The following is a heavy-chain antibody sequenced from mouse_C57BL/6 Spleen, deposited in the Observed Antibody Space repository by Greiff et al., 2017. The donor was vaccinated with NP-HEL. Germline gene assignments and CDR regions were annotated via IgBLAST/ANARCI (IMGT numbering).Heavy chain of an antibody. V-gene: IGHV5-17*01. Sequence: EVHLVESGGGLVKPGGSLKLSCAASGFTFSDYGMHWVRQAPEKGLEWVAYISSGSSTIYYADTVKGRFTISRDNAKNTLFLQMTSLRSEDTAMYYCAREDDGYYWYFDVWGTGTTVTVSS. D-gene: IGHD2-3*01. CDR3: AREDDGYYWYFDV. J-gene: IGHJ1*03. CDR2: ISSGSSTI. CDR1: GFTFSDYG.